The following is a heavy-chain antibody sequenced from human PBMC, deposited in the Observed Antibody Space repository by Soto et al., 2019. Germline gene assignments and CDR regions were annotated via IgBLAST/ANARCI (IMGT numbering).Heavy chain of an antibody. CDR3: ATANWSHHYFDP. CDR1: GGSFSGYY. CDR2: INPSGSP. Sequence: QVRLQQWGTGLLKSSETLSLTCAVYGGSFSGYYWSWLRQPPGKGLEWIGEINPSGSPNYNPSRKSRVTISVDTSKNQFSLKMTSVTAADTAVYYCATANWSHHYFDPWGQGTLVTVSS. J-gene: IGHJ5*02. V-gene: IGHV4-34*01. D-gene: IGHD1-1*01.